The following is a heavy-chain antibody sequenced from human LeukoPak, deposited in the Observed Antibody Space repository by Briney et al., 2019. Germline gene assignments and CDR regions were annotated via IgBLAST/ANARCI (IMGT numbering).Heavy chain of an antibody. J-gene: IGHJ5*02. D-gene: IGHD6-19*01. CDR2: ISGSGGST. Sequence: GGSLRLSCAASGFTFSGYAMSWVRQAPGKGLEWVSAISGSGGSTYYADSVKGRFTISRDNSKNTLYLQMNSLRAEDTAVYYCAKDLPGVAVAGGPFDPWGQGTLVTVSS. V-gene: IGHV3-23*01. CDR1: GFTFSGYA. CDR3: AKDLPGVAVAGGPFDP.